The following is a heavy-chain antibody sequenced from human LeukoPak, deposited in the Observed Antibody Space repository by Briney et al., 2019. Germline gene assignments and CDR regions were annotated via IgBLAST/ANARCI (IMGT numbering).Heavy chain of an antibody. Sequence: GGSLRLSCAASGFTFSSYAMSWVRQAPGKGLEWVSAISGSGGSTYYADSVKGRFTISGDNSKNTLYLQMNSLRAVDTAVYYCAKGPSYDSRWVDYWGQGTLVTVSS. D-gene: IGHD3-22*01. CDR2: ISGSGGST. CDR3: AKGPSYDSRWVDY. CDR1: GFTFSSYA. V-gene: IGHV3-23*01. J-gene: IGHJ4*02.